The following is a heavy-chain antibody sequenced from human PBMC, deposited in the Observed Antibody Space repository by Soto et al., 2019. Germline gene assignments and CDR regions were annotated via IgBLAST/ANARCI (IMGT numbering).Heavy chain of an antibody. J-gene: IGHJ4*02. D-gene: IGHD1-26*01. Sequence: ASVKVSCKASGYTFTGYYMHWVRQAPGQGLEWMGWINPNSGGTNYAQKFQGRVTMTRDTSISTAYMELSRLRSDDTAVYYCARERGIIVGATRTGYFDYWGQGTLVTVSS. CDR1: GYTFTGYY. CDR3: ARERGIIVGATRTGYFDY. V-gene: IGHV1-2*02. CDR2: INPNSGGT.